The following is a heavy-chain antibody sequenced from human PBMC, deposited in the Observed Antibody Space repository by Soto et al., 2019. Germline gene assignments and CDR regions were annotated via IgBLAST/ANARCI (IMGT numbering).Heavy chain of an antibody. CDR2: ISHSGDT. J-gene: IGHJ5*02. Sequence: QLRLQESGPGLVKPSGTLSLTCTVSGDSITSDDFYWGWIRRPPGQGLEWIGAISHSGDTFYNPPLKSRLTISLDASKNQFSLRLTSVTAADAAVYFCARQMRGPIPSFGWLSPVTSWGQGTLVTVSS. V-gene: IGHV4-39*01. CDR1: GDSITSDDFY. D-gene: IGHD3-9*01. CDR3: ARQMRGPIPSFGWLSPVTS.